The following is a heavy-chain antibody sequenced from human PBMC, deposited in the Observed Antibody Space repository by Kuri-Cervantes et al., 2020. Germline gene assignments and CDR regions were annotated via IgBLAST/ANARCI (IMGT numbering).Heavy chain of an antibody. Sequence: GGSLRLSCTASGFTFGDYAMSWFRQAPGKGLDWVSAMSGSGGSTYYADSVKGRFTISRDNSKNTLYLQMNSLRAEDTAVYNCAKDQVLHWFDPWGQGTLVTVSS. V-gene: IGHV3-23*01. CDR1: GFTFGDYA. J-gene: IGHJ5*02. CDR2: MSGSGGST. CDR3: AKDQVLHWFDP. D-gene: IGHD4/OR15-4a*01.